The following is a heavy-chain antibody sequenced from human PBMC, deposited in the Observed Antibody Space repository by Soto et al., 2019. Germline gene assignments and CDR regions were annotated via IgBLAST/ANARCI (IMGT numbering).Heavy chain of an antibody. CDR1: GYTFTSYG. CDR3: ARVPGVVNAYYYYMDV. Sequence: ASVKVSCKASGYTFTSYGISWVRQAPGQGLEWMGWISAYNGNTNYAQKLQGRVTMTTDTSTSTAYMELRSLRSDDTAVYYCARVPGVVNAYYYYMDVWGKGTTVTVSS. V-gene: IGHV1-18*01. CDR2: ISAYNGNT. J-gene: IGHJ6*03. D-gene: IGHD3-3*01.